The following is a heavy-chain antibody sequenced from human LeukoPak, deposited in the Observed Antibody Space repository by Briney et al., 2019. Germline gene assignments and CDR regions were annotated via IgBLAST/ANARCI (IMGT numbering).Heavy chain of an antibody. CDR3: VRTPTCSSGSCYPNWFDS. Sequence: GESLQISCQGSGYSFTNNWIGWVRPMPGKGLDWMAIVYPGDSHTKYNPFFQGQVTISADKSSSTAYLQWISLRASDTAIYYCVRTPTCSSGSCYPNWFDSWGQGTLVTVSS. V-gene: IGHV5-51*01. CDR2: VYPGDSHT. D-gene: IGHD2-15*01. J-gene: IGHJ5*01. CDR1: GYSFTNNW.